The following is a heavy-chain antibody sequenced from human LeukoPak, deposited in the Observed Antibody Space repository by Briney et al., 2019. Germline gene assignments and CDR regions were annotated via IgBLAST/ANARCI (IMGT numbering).Heavy chain of an antibody. CDR1: GYTFTNYG. J-gene: IGHJ6*03. Sequence: GASVKVSCKTSGYTFTNYGIHWVRQAPGQGLEWMGGIIPIFGTANYAQKFQGRVTITADESTSTAYMELSSLRSEDTAVYYCARDILTGCTPQLNYMDVWGKGTTVTVSS. CDR3: ARDILTGCTPQLNYMDV. CDR2: IIPIFGTA. D-gene: IGHD3-9*01. V-gene: IGHV1-69*13.